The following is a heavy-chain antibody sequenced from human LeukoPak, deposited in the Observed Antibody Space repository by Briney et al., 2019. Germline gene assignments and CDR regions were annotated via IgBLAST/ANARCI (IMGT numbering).Heavy chain of an antibody. CDR1: GGSVSSSTYS. CDR2: IYYSGST. Sequence: SSETLSLTCAVSGGSVSSSTYSWGWVRQPPGEGLEWIGSIYYSGSTYYNPSLKSRVTISVDTSKNQFSLKLSSVTAADTAVYYCARHSGSYYVCWGQGTLVTVSS. D-gene: IGHD1-26*01. CDR3: ARHSGSYYVC. V-gene: IGHV4-39*01. J-gene: IGHJ4*02.